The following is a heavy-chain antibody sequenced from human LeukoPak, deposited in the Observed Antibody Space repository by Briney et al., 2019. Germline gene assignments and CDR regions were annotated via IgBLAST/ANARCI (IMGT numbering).Heavy chain of an antibody. V-gene: IGHV4-34*01. CDR1: GGSFSGYY. D-gene: IGHD3-10*01. CDR3: ARGIVYGSGSYYKAYYFDS. Sequence: PSETLSLTCAVYGGSFSGYYWSWIRQPPGKGLEWIGGINHSGSTNYNPSLNRRVTISVDTSKNQFSLKLSSVTAADTAVYFCARGIVYGSGSYYKAYYFDSWGQGTLVTVSS. CDR2: INHSGST. J-gene: IGHJ4*02.